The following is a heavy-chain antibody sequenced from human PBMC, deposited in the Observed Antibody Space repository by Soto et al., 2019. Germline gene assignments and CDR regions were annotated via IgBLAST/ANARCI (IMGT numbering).Heavy chain of an antibody. CDR3: ARHEGWTGPDQ. CDR2: IFHDGNT. Sequence: PSETLSLTCAVSGASIGSGGWWSWVRQPPGKGLEWIAEIFHDGNTNYSPSLKSRVTISVDKSQNQFSLNVYSVTAADTAVYYCARHEGWTGPDQWGQGT. CDR1: GASIGSGGW. V-gene: IGHV4-4*02. J-gene: IGHJ5*02. D-gene: IGHD2-8*02.